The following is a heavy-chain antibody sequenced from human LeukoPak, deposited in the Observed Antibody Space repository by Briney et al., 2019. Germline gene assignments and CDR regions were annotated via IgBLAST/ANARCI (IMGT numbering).Heavy chain of an antibody. CDR1: GYTFISYG. CDR3: ARDNYYDSSGDDAFDI. D-gene: IGHD3-22*01. Sequence: ASVKVSCKASGYTFISYGISWVRQAPGQGLEWMGWISAYNGNTNYAQKLQGRVTMTTDTSTSTAYMELRSLRSDDAAVYYCARDNYYDSSGDDAFDIWGQGTMVTVSS. V-gene: IGHV1-18*01. CDR2: ISAYNGNT. J-gene: IGHJ3*02.